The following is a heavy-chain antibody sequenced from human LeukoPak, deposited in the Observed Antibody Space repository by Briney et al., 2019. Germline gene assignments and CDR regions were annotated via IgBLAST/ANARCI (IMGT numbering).Heavy chain of an antibody. J-gene: IGHJ4*02. CDR1: GFTISFYW. V-gene: IGHV3-7*04. CDR2: INQVASEK. Sequence: GGSLRLSCAASGFTISFYWMSWVRQAPGKGLEWVANINQVASEKNYVDSVKGRFTISRANAKNSLYLQMNSVRAEDTAMYYCVRDGGYYGPDSWGQGALVSVSS. D-gene: IGHD3-10*01. CDR3: VRDGGYYGPDS.